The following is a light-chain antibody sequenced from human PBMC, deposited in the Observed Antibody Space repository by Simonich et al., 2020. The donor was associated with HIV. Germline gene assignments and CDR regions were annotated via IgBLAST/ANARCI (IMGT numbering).Light chain of an antibody. CDR1: QDISNY. J-gene: IGKJ4*01. V-gene: IGKV1-12*01. Sequence: DIQMTQSPSSLSASVGDRVTIYCQASQDISNYLNWYQQKPGKAPKLLIYAASSLQSGVPSRFSGSGSGTDFTLTISSLQPEDFATYYCQQANSFPLTFGGGTKVEIK. CDR2: AAS. CDR3: QQANSFPLT.